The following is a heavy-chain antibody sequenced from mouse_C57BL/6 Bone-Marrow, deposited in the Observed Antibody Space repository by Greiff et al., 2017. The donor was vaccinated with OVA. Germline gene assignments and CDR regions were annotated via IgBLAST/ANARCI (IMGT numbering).Heavy chain of an antibody. Sequence: SGAELARPGASVKLSCKASGYTFTSYGISWVKQRTGQGLEWIGEIYPRSGNTYYNEKFKGKATLTADKSSSTAYMELRSLTSEDSAVYFCARENWDGRFAYWGQGTLVTVSA. V-gene: IGHV1-81*01. D-gene: IGHD4-1*01. CDR3: ARENWDGRFAY. CDR1: GYTFTSYG. CDR2: IYPRSGNT. J-gene: IGHJ3*01.